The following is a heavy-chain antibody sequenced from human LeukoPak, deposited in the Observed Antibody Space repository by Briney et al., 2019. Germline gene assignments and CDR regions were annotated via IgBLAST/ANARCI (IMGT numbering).Heavy chain of an antibody. V-gene: IGHV3-30*02. J-gene: IGHJ4*02. Sequence: GGSLRLSCAASGFTFSNYGMHWVRQAPGKGLEWVAFIWYDGSNKYYADSVKGRFTISRDNSKNTLFLQMNSLRAEDTAVYYCSRDGYNSIDYWGQGTLLTVSS. CDR1: GFTFSNYG. D-gene: IGHD1-1*01. CDR3: SRDGYNSIDY. CDR2: IWYDGSNK.